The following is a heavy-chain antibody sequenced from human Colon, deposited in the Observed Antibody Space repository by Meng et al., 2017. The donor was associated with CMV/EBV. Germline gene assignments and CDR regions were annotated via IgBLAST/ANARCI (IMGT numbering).Heavy chain of an antibody. D-gene: IGHD3-22*01. CDR1: GFNFDDYA. Sequence: SLKISCTASGFNFDDYAMHWVRQAPGKGLEWVSGVSWNGESRGYADSVKGRFTMSRDNAKNSLYLLMDGLRADDTALYYCVRDNARVQGNIPILVVPQGFDYWGQGTVVTVSS. CDR2: VSWNGESR. V-gene: IGHV3-9*01. CDR3: VRDNARVQGNIPILVVPQGFDY. J-gene: IGHJ4*02.